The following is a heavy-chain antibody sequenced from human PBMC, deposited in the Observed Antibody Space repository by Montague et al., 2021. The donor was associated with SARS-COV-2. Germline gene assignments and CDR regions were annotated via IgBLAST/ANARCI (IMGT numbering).Heavy chain of an antibody. V-gene: IGHV3-53*01. CDR3: ATSGAPNLGDS. Sequence: SLRLSCAASGFIVSNKYMSWFRQAAGKGLDWVSLIYPNGSTYYSYSLKGRFTISRDNSKNTLYLQMNDLEPEDTAVYYCATSGAPNLGDSWGQGTLVTVSS. D-gene: IGHD2-8*01. CDR2: IYPNGST. J-gene: IGHJ4*02. CDR1: GFIVSNKY.